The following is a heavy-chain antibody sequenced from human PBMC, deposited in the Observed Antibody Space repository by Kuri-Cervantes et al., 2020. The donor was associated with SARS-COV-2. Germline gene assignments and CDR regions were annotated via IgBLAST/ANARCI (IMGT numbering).Heavy chain of an antibody. CDR1: GGPISSYY. Sequence: SETLSLTCTVSGGPISSYYWSWIRQPPGKGLEWIGYIYYSGSTNYNPSLKSRVTISVDTSKNQFSLKLSSVTAADTAVYYCAREVEGSDAFDIWGQETMVTVSS. CDR2: IYYSGST. V-gene: IGHV4-59*01. J-gene: IGHJ3*02. CDR3: AREVEGSDAFDI.